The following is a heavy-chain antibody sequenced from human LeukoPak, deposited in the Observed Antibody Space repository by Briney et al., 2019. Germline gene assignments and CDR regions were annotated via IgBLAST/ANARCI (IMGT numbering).Heavy chain of an antibody. CDR3: ARETTVCTNGVCYEYDDAFDI. D-gene: IGHD2-8*01. V-gene: IGHV1-69*01. CDR1: GGTFSSYA. J-gene: IGHJ3*02. Sequence: SVKVSCKASGGTFSSYAISWVRQAPGQGLEWMGGIIPIFGTANYAQKFQGRVTVTADESTSTAYMELSSLRSEDTAVYYCARETTVCTNGVCYEYDDAFDIWGQGTMVTVSS. CDR2: IIPIFGTA.